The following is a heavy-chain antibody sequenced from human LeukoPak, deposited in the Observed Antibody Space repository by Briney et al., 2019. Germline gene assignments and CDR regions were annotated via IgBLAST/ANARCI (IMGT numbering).Heavy chain of an antibody. CDR1: GYTFTSYG. Sequence: ASVKVSCKTSGYTFTSYGMHWVRQAPGQRLEWMGRINGGNGDAKYSQKFQGRVTIIRDTSASTAYMELSSLRSEDTAVYYCARVPLSDSSGHYNPHWGQGTLVTVSS. CDR3: ARVPLSDSSGHYNPH. J-gene: IGHJ1*01. CDR2: INGGNGDA. V-gene: IGHV1-3*01. D-gene: IGHD3-22*01.